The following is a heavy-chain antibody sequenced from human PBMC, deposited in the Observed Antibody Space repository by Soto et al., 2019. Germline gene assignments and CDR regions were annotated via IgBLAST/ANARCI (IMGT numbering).Heavy chain of an antibody. J-gene: IGHJ4*02. D-gene: IGHD5-18*01. V-gene: IGHV3-33*01. CDR3: GRDGALGDTAVVDS. Sequence: QVQLVESGGGVVQPGKSLRLSCAASGFTFSTYGMHWVRQAPGKGLEWVAVIWYDGSNKYHGDSLKGRFTISRDNSKNTLYLQINNLRAEDTAVYYCGRDGALGDTAVVDSWGQGTLVTVS. CDR1: GFTFSTYG. CDR2: IWYDGSNK.